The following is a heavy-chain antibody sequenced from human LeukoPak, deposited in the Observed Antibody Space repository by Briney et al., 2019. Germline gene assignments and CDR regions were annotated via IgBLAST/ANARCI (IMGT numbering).Heavy chain of an antibody. Sequence: AGGSLRLSCAASGFIFSRYGMHWVRQAPGKGLEWVAFIRYDGSNKYYADSVKGRFTISRDNAKNSVYLQMHSLRVEDTAVYYCAREWGVWGKGTTVTVSS. CDR1: GFIFSRYG. V-gene: IGHV3-30*02. CDR2: IRYDGSNK. CDR3: AREWGV. J-gene: IGHJ6*04. D-gene: IGHD1-26*01.